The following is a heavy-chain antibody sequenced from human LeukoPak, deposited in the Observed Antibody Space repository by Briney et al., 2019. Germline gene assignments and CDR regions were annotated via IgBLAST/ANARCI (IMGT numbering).Heavy chain of an antibody. CDR1: GFTFSSYA. J-gene: IGHJ3*02. V-gene: IGHV3-30*04. D-gene: IGHD6-13*01. Sequence: PGRSLRLSCAASGFTFSSYAMYWVRQAPGKGLEWVAVISYDGSNKYYADSVKGRFTISRDNSKNTLYLQMNSLRAEDTAVYYCARVSSPIPDSSSWYGAFDIWGQGTMVTVSS. CDR2: ISYDGSNK. CDR3: ARVSSPIPDSSSWYGAFDI.